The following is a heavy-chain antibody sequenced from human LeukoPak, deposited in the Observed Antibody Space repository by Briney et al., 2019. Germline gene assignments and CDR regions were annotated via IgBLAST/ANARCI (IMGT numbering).Heavy chain of an antibody. CDR2: INPNSGGT. CDR1: GHXFTAYY. V-gene: IGHV1-2*02. J-gene: IGHJ3*02. D-gene: IGHD2-15*01. Sequence: ASVKVSCKASGHXFTAYYIHWLRQAPGQGLEWMGWINPNSGGTSFALNFQGRVTLTRDTSISTVYMELSRLRSDDTAVYYCARDLSGGALGAFDIWGQGTLVTVSS. CDR3: ARDLSGGALGAFDI.